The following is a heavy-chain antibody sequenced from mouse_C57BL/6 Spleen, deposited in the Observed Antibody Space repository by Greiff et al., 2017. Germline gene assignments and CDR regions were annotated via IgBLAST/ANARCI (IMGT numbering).Heavy chain of an antibody. CDR2: INPSTGGT. J-gene: IGHJ3*01. Sequence: VQLQQSGPELVKPGASVKISCKASGYSFTGYYMNWVKQSPEKSLEWIGEINPSTGGTTYNQKFKATATLTVDKSSSTAYMQRKSRTSEDSAVYYCARSLYQRGWFAYWGQGTLVTVSA. D-gene: IGHD2-12*01. CDR3: ARSLYQRGWFAY. V-gene: IGHV1-42*01. CDR1: GYSFTGYY.